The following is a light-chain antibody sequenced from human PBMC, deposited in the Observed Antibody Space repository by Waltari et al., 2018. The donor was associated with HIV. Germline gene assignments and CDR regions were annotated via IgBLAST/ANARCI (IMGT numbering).Light chain of an antibody. CDR2: DVN. CDR3: CSYADDYTCV. CDR1: SSDVGDYNY. J-gene: IGLJ3*02. V-gene: IGLV2-11*01. Sequence: QSALTQPRSVSGSPGQSVTLSCTGTSSDVGDYNYVSWYQQHPAKAPKLMIFDVNKRPSGVPDRFSGSKSGNTASLTIAGLQAEDEADYYCCSYADDYTCVFGGGTKLTVL.